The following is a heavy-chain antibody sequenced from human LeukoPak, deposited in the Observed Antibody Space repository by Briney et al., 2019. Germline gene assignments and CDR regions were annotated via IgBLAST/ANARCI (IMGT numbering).Heavy chain of an antibody. J-gene: IGHJ5*02. CDR3: ASSKMLTMIVREAPFDP. CDR2: INPSGGST. Sequence: ASVKVSCKASGYTFTSYYMHWVRQAPGQGLEWMGIINPSGGSTSYAQKFQGRVTMTEDTSTDTAYMELSSLRSEDTAVYYCASSKMLTMIVREAPFDPWGQGTLVTVSS. D-gene: IGHD3-22*01. CDR1: GYTFTSYY. V-gene: IGHV1-46*01.